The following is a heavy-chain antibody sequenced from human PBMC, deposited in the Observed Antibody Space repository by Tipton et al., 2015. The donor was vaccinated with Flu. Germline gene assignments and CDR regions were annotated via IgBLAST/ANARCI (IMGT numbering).Heavy chain of an antibody. V-gene: IGHV4-38-2*02. Sequence: LRLSCSVSGDSIGSDYYWGWIRQPPGKGLEWIGNIYRAGNTYYNPSLKSRVSISVDTSKNQFSLKLTAVTAADTAVYYCARDRWEYARGFDSWGQGTLVTVSP. D-gene: IGHD2-2*01. CDR1: GDSIGSDYY. CDR2: IYRAGNT. J-gene: IGHJ4*02. CDR3: ARDRWEYARGFDS.